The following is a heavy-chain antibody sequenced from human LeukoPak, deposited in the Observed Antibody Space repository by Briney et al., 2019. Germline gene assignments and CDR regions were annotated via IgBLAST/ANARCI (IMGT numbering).Heavy chain of an antibody. CDR2: ITTSSHFM. Sequence: PGGSLRLSCAASEFTFSSYSMNWVRQAPGKGLEWISYITTSSHFMSYADSVKGRFTISRDNSKNTLYLQMNSLRAEDTAVYYCANTYPRYDILTGYLDYWGQGTLVTVSS. D-gene: IGHD3-9*01. CDR1: EFTFSSYS. J-gene: IGHJ4*02. V-gene: IGHV3-48*01. CDR3: ANTYPRYDILTGYLDY.